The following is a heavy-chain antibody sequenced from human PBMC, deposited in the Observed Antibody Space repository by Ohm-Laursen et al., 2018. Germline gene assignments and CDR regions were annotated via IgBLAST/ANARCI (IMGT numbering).Heavy chain of an antibody. CDR1: GGSISGYY. CDR2: IFHNGNA. Sequence: GTLSLTCTVSGGSISGYYWSWIRQPPGRGLEWIAYIFHNGNAVYNPSLKNRVTISVDTSRNQFPLKLSSVTASDTAVYYCARQVPAATRGRFDNWGQGTLVTVSS. V-gene: IGHV4-59*01. D-gene: IGHD2-2*01. J-gene: IGHJ5*02. CDR3: ARQVPAATRGRFDN.